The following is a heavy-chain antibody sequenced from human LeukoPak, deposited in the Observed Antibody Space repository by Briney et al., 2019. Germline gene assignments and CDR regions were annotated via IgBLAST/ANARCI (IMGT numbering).Heavy chain of an antibody. J-gene: IGHJ4*02. D-gene: IGHD7-27*01. V-gene: IGHV3-74*01. CDR1: GFTFSSYR. CDR2: IYTDGSST. Sequence: PGGSLRLSCAASGFTFSSYRMYWVRQAPGKGLVWVSRIYTDGSSTSYADSVKGRFTISRDNAKNTLYLQMNSLRSEDSAVYYCARRIASTWGSIDYWGQGTLVTVSS. CDR3: ARRIASTWGSIDY.